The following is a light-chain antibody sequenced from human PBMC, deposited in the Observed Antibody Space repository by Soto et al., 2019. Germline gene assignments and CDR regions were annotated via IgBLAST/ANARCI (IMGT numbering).Light chain of an antibody. J-gene: IGKJ1*01. CDR3: LKHNSYPRP. V-gene: IGKV1-17*01. Sequence: DIQMTQSPSSLSASVGDRVTITCRASQGIGNDLGWYQQKPGKAPKRLIYAASSLQSGVPSRFSGSGSGTEFTLKIGSLQPEDLATYYCLKHNSYPRPFGKGTKVEIK. CDR2: AAS. CDR1: QGIGND.